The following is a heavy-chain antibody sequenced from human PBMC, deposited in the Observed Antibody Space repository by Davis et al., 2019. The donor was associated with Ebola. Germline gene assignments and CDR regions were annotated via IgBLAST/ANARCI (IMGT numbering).Heavy chain of an antibody. V-gene: IGHV1-18*01. CDR3: ARGKTVAGTRGLSWFDP. D-gene: IGHD6-19*01. J-gene: IGHJ5*02. CDR1: GYTFTSYG. Sequence: ASVKVSCKASGYTFTSYGISWVRQAPGQGLEWMGWISAYNGNTNYAQKLQGRVTMTTDTSTSTSYMELSSLRSEDTAVFYCARGKTVAGTRGLSWFDPWGPGTLVTVSS. CDR2: ISAYNGNT.